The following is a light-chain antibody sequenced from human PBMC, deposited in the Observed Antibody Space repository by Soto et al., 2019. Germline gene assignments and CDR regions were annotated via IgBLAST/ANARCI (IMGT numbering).Light chain of an antibody. CDR2: GAS. V-gene: IGKV3-20*01. J-gene: IGKJ5*01. CDR3: QQYFTSSLT. Sequence: EFLLTQAPSSRPLSPRDRAPLSGRAGQNVTSTSLAWYQQKPGQAPRLLMYGASSRATGTPARISGGGSGTDFTLTISRLEPEDFAAYYCQQYFTSSLTFGQGTRVEI. CDR1: QNVTSTS.